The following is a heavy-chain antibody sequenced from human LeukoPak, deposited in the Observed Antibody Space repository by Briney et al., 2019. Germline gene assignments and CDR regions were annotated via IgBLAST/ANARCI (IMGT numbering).Heavy chain of an antibody. J-gene: IGHJ4*02. CDR1: GFSFISYG. CDR2: ISDDGRRK. Sequence: GGSLRLSCAASGFSFISYGMHWVRQAPGKGLEWVGVISDDGRRKDYADSVKGRFTISRDNSKDTLYLQMNSLRAEDTAVYYCAKRPSDYGDYVSYFDYWGQGSLVTVSS. V-gene: IGHV3-30*18. CDR3: AKRPSDYGDYVSYFDY. D-gene: IGHD4-17*01.